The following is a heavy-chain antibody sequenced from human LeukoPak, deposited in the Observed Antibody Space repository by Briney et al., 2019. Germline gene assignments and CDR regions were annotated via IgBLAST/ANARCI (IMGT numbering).Heavy chain of an antibody. V-gene: IGHV1-2*02. CDR2: INLNNGAT. J-gene: IGHJ4*02. CDR1: GFTFTAYY. CDR3: ARDGDSTAPDFDF. Sequence: ASVKVSCKASGFTFTAYYLYWVRQAPGQGLECVGFINLNNGATGYAQNFQGRVTMTRDTSISTAFMELSSLRSDDTAVYDCARDGDSTAPDFDFWGQGALVTVSS. D-gene: IGHD2-21*02.